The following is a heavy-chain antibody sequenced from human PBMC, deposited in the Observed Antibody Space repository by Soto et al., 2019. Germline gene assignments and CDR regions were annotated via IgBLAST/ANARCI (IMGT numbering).Heavy chain of an antibody. J-gene: IGHJ5*02. V-gene: IGHV3-21*02. CDR1: GFTFRSFT. Sequence: VQLVESGGGLVKPGGSLRLSCAASGFTFRSFTMTWVRQAPGKGLEWVSTISSNSAYIYYTDALRGRFTVSRDNAKNSLHLQMNSLRAEDTAVYYCTRDASRDSSARGWFDPWGPGTLVTVSS. CDR3: TRDASRDSSARGWFDP. CDR2: ISSNSAYI. D-gene: IGHD6-13*01.